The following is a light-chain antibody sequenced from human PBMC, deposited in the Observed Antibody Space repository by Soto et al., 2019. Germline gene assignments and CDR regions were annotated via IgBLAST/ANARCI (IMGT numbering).Light chain of an antibody. CDR1: SGSVSTNCY. CDR2: STN. CDR3: FSIWSVSL. J-gene: IGLJ2*01. V-gene: IGLV8-61*01. Sequence: QAVVTQEPSFSVSPGGTITLTCGLRSGSVSTNCYPNWYQQTPGQAPRTLIYSTNTPSSGVPDRFSGSILGNKAALTITGAQADGASHYDCFSIWSVSLFGGGTKVTVL.